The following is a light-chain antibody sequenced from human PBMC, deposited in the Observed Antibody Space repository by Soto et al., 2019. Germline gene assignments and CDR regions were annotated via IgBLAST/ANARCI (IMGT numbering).Light chain of an antibody. V-gene: IGKV3-15*01. CDR2: GAS. J-gene: IGKJ1*01. Sequence: EIVLTQSPATLSLSPGERATLSCWASQSVSNYFVWYQQKPGQAPRLLIYGASTRGAGIPATFSGSGSGTEFTLTISSLQSEDFAVYYCQQYNNWPRTFGQGTKVDIK. CDR1: QSVSNY. CDR3: QQYNNWPRT.